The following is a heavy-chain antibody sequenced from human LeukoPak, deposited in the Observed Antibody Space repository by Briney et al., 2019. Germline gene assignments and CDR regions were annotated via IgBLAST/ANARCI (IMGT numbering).Heavy chain of an antibody. V-gene: IGHV4-59*01. Sequence: SETLSPTCTVSGGSISSYYWSWIRQPPGKGLEWIGYIYYSGSTNYNPSLKSRVTISVDTSKNQFSLKLSSVTAADTAVYYCAGDVYYYGMDVWGQGTTVTVSS. CDR3: AGDVYYYGMDV. CDR2: IYYSGST. J-gene: IGHJ6*02. CDR1: GGSISSYY.